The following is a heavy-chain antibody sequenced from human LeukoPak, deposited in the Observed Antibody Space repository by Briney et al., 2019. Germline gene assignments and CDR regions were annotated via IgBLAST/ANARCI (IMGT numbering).Heavy chain of an antibody. V-gene: IGHV1-18*04. D-gene: IGHD3-10*01. CDR3: ARDGDYFYGSGSYTDY. CDR1: GYTFTSYD. J-gene: IGHJ4*02. Sequence: ASVNVSFKASGYTFTSYDIHWVRQAPGQGREGMGLISAWKGNTNYAQKLRDRVTITTDTSTSTAYMELRSRRSDDPAVYYCARDGDYFYGSGSYTDYWGQGNLVTVSS. CDR2: ISAWKGNT.